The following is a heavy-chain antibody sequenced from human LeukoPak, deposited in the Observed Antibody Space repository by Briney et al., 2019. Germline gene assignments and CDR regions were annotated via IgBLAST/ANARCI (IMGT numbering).Heavy chain of an antibody. J-gene: IGHJ5*02. V-gene: IGHV3-15*01. CDR1: GFXFTNAW. CDR2: IKSKIDGETT. D-gene: IGHD2-15*01. Sequence: GGSLRLSCAASGFXFTNAWISWVRQAPGKGLEWVGRIKSKIDGETTDYAAPVKGRFTISRDDSKNTLYLQMNSLKTEDTAVYYCTTDTQCGGSCYWNWFDPWGQGTLVTVSS. CDR3: TTDTQCGGSCYWNWFDP.